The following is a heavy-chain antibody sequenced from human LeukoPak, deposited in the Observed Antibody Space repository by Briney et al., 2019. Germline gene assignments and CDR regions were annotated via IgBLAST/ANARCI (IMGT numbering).Heavy chain of an antibody. J-gene: IGHJ6*04. D-gene: IGHD2-15*01. CDR2: IIPIFGTA. Sequence: WASVKVSCKASGGTFSSYAISWVRQAPGQGLEWMGGIIPIFGTANYAQKFQGRVTITADESTSTAYMELSSLGSEDTAVYYCARFRSGYYYYGMDVWGKGTTVTVSS. V-gene: IGHV1-69*13. CDR3: ARFRSGYYYYGMDV. CDR1: GGTFSSYA.